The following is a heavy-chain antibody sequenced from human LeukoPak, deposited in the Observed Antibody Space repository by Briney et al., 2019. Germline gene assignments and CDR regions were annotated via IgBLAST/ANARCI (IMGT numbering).Heavy chain of an antibody. CDR3: ARDQPYYYGSGSYYKQFDY. CDR1: GYTFTSYG. CDR2: ISAYNGNT. D-gene: IGHD3-10*01. J-gene: IGHJ4*02. Sequence: ASVKVSCKASGYTFTSYGISWVRQAPGQGLEWMGWISAYNGNTNYAQKLQGRVTMTTDTPTSTAYMELRSLRSDDTAVYYCARDQPYYYGSGSYYKQFDYWGQGTLVTVSS. V-gene: IGHV1-18*01.